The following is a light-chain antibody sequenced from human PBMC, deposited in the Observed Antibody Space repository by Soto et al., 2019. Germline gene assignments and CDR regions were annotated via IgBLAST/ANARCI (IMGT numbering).Light chain of an antibody. CDR2: DSS. Sequence: DSQMTESRPTVYSSVGHRVGNACLASQSISSWLAWYQQKPGRAPKLLIYDSSSLESGVPSRFSGSGSGTEFRLTISNMQPDDFATYYCLQYDSFSVSYGQGTRLEIK. V-gene: IGKV1-5*01. J-gene: IGKJ5*01. CDR1: QSISSW. CDR3: LQYDSFSVS.